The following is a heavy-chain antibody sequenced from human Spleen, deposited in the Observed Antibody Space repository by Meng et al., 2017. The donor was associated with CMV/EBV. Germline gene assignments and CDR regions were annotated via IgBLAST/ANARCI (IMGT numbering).Heavy chain of an antibody. Sequence: GGSLRLSCAVSGFNFDDYAMHWVRQAPGKGLEWVSGISWNSGSIVYADSVKGRFTISRDNAKNSLYLQMNSLKAEDTALYYCARVGWELLVGDYWGQGTLVTVSS. V-gene: IGHV3-9*01. J-gene: IGHJ4*02. CDR3: ARVGWELLVGDY. D-gene: IGHD1-26*01. CDR2: ISWNSGSI. CDR1: GFNFDDYA.